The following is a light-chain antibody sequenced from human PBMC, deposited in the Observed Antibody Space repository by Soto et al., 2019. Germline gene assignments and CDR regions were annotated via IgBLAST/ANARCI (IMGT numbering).Light chain of an antibody. CDR1: QSVLSTSQNKNF. V-gene: IGKV4-1*01. CDR2: TAS. Sequence: DIVLTQSPDSLAVSLGERATINCKSSQSVLSTSQNKNFLAWYQQKPGQPPKLLIYTASTRESGVPDRFSGSESGTDFTLTISSLQAEDVAVYYCQQYYSTPWTFGQGTKVEIK. J-gene: IGKJ1*01. CDR3: QQYYSTPWT.